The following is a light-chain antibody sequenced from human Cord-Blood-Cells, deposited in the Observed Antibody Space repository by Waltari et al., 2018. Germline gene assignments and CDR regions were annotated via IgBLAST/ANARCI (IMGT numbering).Light chain of an antibody. CDR2: EGS. CDR1: SSDVGSYNL. V-gene: IGLV2-23*01. Sequence: QSALTQPASVSGSPGQSITISCTGTSSDVGSYNLVSWYQQHPGKAPKLMIYEGSKRPSGVSNRFSGSKSGNTASLTISGLQSEDEADYYCAAWDDSLNGPNWVFGGGTKLTVL. J-gene: IGLJ3*02. CDR3: AAWDDSLNGPNWV.